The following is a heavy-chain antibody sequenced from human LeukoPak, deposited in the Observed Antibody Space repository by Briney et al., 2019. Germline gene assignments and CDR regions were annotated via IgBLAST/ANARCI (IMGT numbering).Heavy chain of an antibody. CDR3: ARLGGYDFWSGYKKGSFDY. CDR2: ISSSGSTI. D-gene: IGHD3-3*01. CDR1: GFTFSSYE. J-gene: IGHJ4*02. V-gene: IGHV3-48*03. Sequence: GRSLRLSCAASGFTFSSYEMNWVRQAPGKGLEWVSYISSSGSTIYYADSVKGRFTISRDNAKNSLYLQMNSLRAEDTAVYYCARLGGYDFWSGYKKGSFDYWGQGTLVTVSS.